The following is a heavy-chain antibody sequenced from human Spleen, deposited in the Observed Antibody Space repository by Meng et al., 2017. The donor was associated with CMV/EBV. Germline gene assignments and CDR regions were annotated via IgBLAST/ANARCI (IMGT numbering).Heavy chain of an antibody. CDR1: GFAFDTYT. CDR2: ISSSSHFI. J-gene: IGHJ4*02. D-gene: IGHD2-2*01. Sequence: GESLKISCAASGFAFDTYTMTWIRQAPGKGLEWVSSISSSSHFIYYADSVKGRFTISRDNAKNSLYLQMNSLRAEDTAVYYCARVVPDAGLDYWGQGTLVTVSS. V-gene: IGHV3-21*01. CDR3: ARVVPDAGLDY.